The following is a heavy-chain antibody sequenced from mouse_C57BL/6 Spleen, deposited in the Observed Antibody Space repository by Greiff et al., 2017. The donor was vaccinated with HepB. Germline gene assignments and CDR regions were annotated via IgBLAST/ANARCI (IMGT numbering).Heavy chain of an antibody. CDR3: ARRYGSYWYFDV. Sequence: VQLQQPGAELVMPGASVKLSCKASGYTFTSYWMHWVKQRPGQGLEWIGEIDPSDSYTNYNQKFKGKSTLTVDKSSSTAYMQLSSLTSEDSAVYYCARRYGSYWYFDVWGTGTTVTVSS. D-gene: IGHD1-1*01. CDR2: IDPSDSYT. CDR1: GYTFTSYW. J-gene: IGHJ1*03. V-gene: IGHV1-69*01.